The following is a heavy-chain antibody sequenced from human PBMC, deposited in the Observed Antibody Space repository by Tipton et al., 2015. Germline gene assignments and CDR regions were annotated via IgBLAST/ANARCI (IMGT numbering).Heavy chain of an antibody. J-gene: IGHJ3*02. CDR1: GYSISSGYY. Sequence: TLSLTCALSGYSISSGYYWGWIRQPPGKGLEWIGNIYNSGSTYYNPSLESRVTISVDTSKKQFSLKVNSVTAADTAVYYCARTQGYFDGSGYYYDAFDIWGQVTMVTVSS. CDR2: IYNSGST. D-gene: IGHD3-22*01. CDR3: ARTQGYFDGSGYYYDAFDI. V-gene: IGHV4-38-2*01.